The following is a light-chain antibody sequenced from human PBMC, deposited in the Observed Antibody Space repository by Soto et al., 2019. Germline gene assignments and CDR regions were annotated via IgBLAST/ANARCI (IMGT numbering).Light chain of an antibody. CDR1: STAVGGYSL. CDR2: EGS. Sequence: QSALTQPASVSRSPGQSITVSSTGTSTAVGGYSLVSWYHQNPGKAPKLVIYEGSKRPSGVSNRLSGFKSGNTASLTISGLRAEDEGDYYCCLYTSSTAMLGGGPQPTV. CDR3: CLYTSSTAM. V-gene: IGLV2-23*01. J-gene: IGLJ3*02.